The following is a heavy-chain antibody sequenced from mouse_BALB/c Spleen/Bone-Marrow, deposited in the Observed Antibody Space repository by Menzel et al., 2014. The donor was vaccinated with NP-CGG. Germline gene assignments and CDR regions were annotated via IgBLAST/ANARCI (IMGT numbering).Heavy chain of an antibody. CDR1: GFTFTDYY. Sequence: EVMLVESGGGLVQPGGSLRLSCTTYGFTFTDYYMSWVRQPPGKALEWLAFIRNKAYGYTTEYSASVRGRFTISRDNSQSILYLQMSTLRAEDSATYYCARFPMDYWGQGTSVTVSS. CDR3: ARFPMDY. J-gene: IGHJ4*01. V-gene: IGHV7-3*02. CDR2: IRNKAYGYTT.